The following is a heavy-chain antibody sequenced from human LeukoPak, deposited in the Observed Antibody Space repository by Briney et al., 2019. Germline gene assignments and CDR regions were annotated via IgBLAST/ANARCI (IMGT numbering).Heavy chain of an antibody. V-gene: IGHV3-21*01. CDR1: GFTFSSYS. CDR2: ISSSSSYI. CDR3: ARERANYYDSSGYYPDAFDI. D-gene: IGHD3-22*01. J-gene: IGHJ3*02. Sequence: PGGSLRLSCAASGFTFSSYSMNWVRQAPGKGLERVSSISSSSSYIYYADSVKGRFTISRDNAKNSLYLQMNSLRAEDTAVYYCARERANYYDSSGYYPDAFDIWGQGTMVTVSS.